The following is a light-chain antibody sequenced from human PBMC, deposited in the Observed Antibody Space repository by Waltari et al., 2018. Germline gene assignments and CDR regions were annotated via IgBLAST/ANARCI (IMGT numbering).Light chain of an antibody. Sequence: QSALTQPASVSGSPGQSITLSCTGTSSDVGGSNYVSWYHKHPGKAPKLMIYDVSKRPAGVSNRFSGSKSGNTASLTISGLQAEDEADYYCSSYTSSSTLVFGGGTKLTVL. V-gene: IGLV2-14*01. CDR1: SSDVGGSNY. CDR3: SSYTSSSTLV. CDR2: DVS. J-gene: IGLJ2*01.